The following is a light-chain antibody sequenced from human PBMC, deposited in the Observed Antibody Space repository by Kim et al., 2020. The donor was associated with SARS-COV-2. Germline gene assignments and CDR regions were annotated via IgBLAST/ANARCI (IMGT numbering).Light chain of an antibody. CDR3: QSYDSSLSGV. V-gene: IGLV1-40*01. Sequence: GERVTISCTGSSSNSGAGYDVHWYQQLPGTAPKLLIYGNSKRPSGVPDRFSGSKSGTSASLAITGLQAEDEADYYCQSYDSSLSGVFGGGTKLTVL. CDR1: SSNSGAGYD. J-gene: IGLJ2*01. CDR2: GNS.